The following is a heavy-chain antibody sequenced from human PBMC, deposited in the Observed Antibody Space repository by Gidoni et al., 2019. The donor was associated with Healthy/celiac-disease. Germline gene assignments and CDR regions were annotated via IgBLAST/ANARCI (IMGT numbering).Heavy chain of an antibody. CDR1: GFTFSSYG. CDR3: ASGVMGYYDSSGSFDY. V-gene: IGHV3-33*01. D-gene: IGHD3-22*01. Sequence: QVQLVASGGGVVQPGSSLRLSCAASGFTFSSYGMHWVRQAPGKGLEWVAVIWYDGSKKYYAESVKGRFTISRDNSKNTLYLQMNSLRAEDTAVYYCASGVMGYYDSSGSFDYWGQGTLVTVSS. CDR2: IWYDGSKK. J-gene: IGHJ4*02.